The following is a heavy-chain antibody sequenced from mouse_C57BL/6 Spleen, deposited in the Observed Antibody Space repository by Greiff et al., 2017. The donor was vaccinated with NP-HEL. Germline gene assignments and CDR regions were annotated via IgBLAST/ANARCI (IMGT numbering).Heavy chain of an antibody. CDR1: GYAFSSSW. V-gene: IGHV1-82*01. J-gene: IGHJ3*01. CDR2: IYPGDGDT. Sequence: VKLMESGPELVKPGASVKISCKASGYAFSSSWMNWVKQRPGKGLEWIGRIYPGDGDTNYNGKFKGKATLTADKSSSTAYMQLSSLTSEDSAVYFCARVNYGSSYQAWFAYWGQGTLVTVSA. D-gene: IGHD1-1*01. CDR3: ARVNYGSSYQAWFAY.